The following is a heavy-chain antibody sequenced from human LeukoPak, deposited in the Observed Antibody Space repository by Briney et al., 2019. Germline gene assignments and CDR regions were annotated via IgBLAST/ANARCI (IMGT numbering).Heavy chain of an antibody. J-gene: IGHJ4*02. Sequence: ASVKVSCTAYGYTFIDYYIHWVRQAPGQGLQWMGWINPNNGGTNSAQTFQGRVTMTRDTSINTVYLELSRLTSNDTAVYYCTRDHLRPLRLNDYHASDYWGQGTQVTVSS. D-gene: IGHD4-11*01. V-gene: IGHV1-2*02. CDR2: INPNNGGT. CDR1: GYTFIDYY. CDR3: TRDHLRPLRLNDYHASDY.